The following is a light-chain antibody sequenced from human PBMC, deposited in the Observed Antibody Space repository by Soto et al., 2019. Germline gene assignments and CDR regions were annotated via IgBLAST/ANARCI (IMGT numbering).Light chain of an antibody. Sequence: QSVLTQPPSASGSPGQSVTISCTGTSSDVGGYNYVSWYQHHPGKAPKLIIYEVTKRPSGVPDRFSGSKSGNTASLSVSGPQAEDEADYYCSSYADTTYVFGTGTKVTVL. V-gene: IGLV2-8*01. CDR1: SSDVGGYNY. J-gene: IGLJ1*01. CDR2: EVT. CDR3: SSYADTTYV.